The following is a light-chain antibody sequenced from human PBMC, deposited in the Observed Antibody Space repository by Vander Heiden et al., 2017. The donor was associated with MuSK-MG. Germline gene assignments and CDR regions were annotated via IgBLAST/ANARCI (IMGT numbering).Light chain of an antibody. V-gene: IGLV2-18*02. CDR1: SSDVGQFDF. CDR2: VYG. J-gene: IGLJ3*02. Sequence: QSALTQPPSVSGSPVQSATISCTVTSSDVGQFDFVSWYQQSPGPVPRPIIYVYGDRPDGCPVGFSGSKSGNTASLTISGLRAEVEADYYCRAYRSRSGVVFGGGTKVTVL. CDR3: RAYRSRSGVV.